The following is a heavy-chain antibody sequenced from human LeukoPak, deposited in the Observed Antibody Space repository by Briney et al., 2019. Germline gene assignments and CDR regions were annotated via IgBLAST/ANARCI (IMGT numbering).Heavy chain of an antibody. CDR3: AKGQRRHVDIVATTPFDY. V-gene: IGHV3-30*18. D-gene: IGHD5-12*01. Sequence: PGGSLRLSCAASGFTFSNYGMHWVRQAPGKGLEWVAVISYDGGHKYYADSVKGRFTISRDNSENTLYLQMNSLRAEDTAVYYCAKGQRRHVDIVATTPFDYWGQGTLVTVSS. CDR2: ISYDGGHK. CDR1: GFTFSNYG. J-gene: IGHJ4*02.